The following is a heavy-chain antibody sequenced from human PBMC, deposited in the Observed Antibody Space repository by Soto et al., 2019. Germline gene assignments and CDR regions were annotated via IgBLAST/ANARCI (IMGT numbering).Heavy chain of an antibody. J-gene: IGHJ6*02. CDR1: GFTLSSYA. CDR3: ARKRDPNIYGMDI. Sequence: GGSMRLSCAASGFTLSSYAITCDRQAPGKGMEWEALISYAGTNTPYTDSAKVRLTISRDNSKNTLYLQMSSLRAEDTAIYYCARKRDPNIYGMDIWGQGTKVTVSS. V-gene: IGHV3-30-3*01. CDR2: ISYAGTNT.